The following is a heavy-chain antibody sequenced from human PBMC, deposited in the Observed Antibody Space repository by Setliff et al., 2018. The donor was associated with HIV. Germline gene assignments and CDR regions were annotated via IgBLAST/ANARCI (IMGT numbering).Heavy chain of an antibody. Sequence: SVKVSCKASGGTFSSYSISWVRQAPGQGLEWMGRILPIFGTRDYAQKFQGRVTITADKSTSTAYMELRSLRSEDTAVYYCARDQVSMVRAVRLVAWGQGSLVTVPQ. CDR2: ILPIFGTR. CDR1: GGTFSSYS. D-gene: IGHD3-10*01. V-gene: IGHV1-69*06. CDR3: ARDQVSMVRAVRLVA. J-gene: IGHJ1*01.